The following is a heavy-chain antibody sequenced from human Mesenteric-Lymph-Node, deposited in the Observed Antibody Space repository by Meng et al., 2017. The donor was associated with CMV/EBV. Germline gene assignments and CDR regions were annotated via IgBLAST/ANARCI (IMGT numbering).Heavy chain of an antibody. CDR3: ARGGFIAVAEFDY. Sequence: GGSLRLSCVASGFTFSSYEMNWVRQAPGKGLEWVSYITSYGNTKYYADSVKGRFTISRDNSKNTLFLQMNSLRAEDTALYYCARGGFIAVAEFDYWGQGTLVTVSS. J-gene: IGHJ4*02. CDR2: ITSYGNTK. CDR1: GFTFSSYE. D-gene: IGHD6-19*01. V-gene: IGHV3-48*03.